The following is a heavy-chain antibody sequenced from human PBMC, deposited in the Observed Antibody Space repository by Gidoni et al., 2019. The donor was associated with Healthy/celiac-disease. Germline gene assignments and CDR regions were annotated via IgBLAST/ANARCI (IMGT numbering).Heavy chain of an antibody. CDR1: GYSISRGYY. J-gene: IGHJ4*02. D-gene: IGHD1-1*01. Sequence: QVQLQESGPGLLKPSETLSLTCTVSGYSISRGYYWGGIRQPPGKGLEWIGSIYHSGSTYYNPSLKSRVTISVDTSKNQFSLKLSSVTAADTAVYYCARAIPGTTIWGQGTLVTVSS. V-gene: IGHV4-38-2*02. CDR3: ARAIPGTTI. CDR2: IYHSGST.